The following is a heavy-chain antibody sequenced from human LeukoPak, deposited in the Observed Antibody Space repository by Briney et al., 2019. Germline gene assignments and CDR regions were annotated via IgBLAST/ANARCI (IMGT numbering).Heavy chain of an antibody. CDR3: ARGYCSSTSCYDFDY. CDR2: INPSGGST. CDR1: GYTFSIYY. Sequence: ASVKVSCKASGYTFSIYYLHWVRQAPGQGLEWMGIINPSGGSTTYAQKFRGRVTMTRDTSTSTVYMELSSLRSEDTAVYYCARGYCSSTSCYDFDYWSQGTLVTVSS. V-gene: IGHV1-46*01. D-gene: IGHD2-2*01. J-gene: IGHJ4*02.